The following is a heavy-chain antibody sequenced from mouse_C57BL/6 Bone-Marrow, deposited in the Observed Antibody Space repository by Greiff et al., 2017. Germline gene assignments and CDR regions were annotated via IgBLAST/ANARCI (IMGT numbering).Heavy chain of an antibody. D-gene: IGHD2-2*01. J-gene: IGHJ4*01. CDR2: IYPGDGDT. CDR1: GYAFSSSW. Sequence: QVQLKQSGPELVKPGASVKISCKASGYAFSSSWMNWVKQRPGKGLEWIGRIYPGDGDTNYNGKFKGKATLTADKSSSTAYMQLSSLTSEDSAVYFCARYYYGYDGYAMDYWGQGTSVTVSS. CDR3: ARYYYGYDGYAMDY. V-gene: IGHV1-82*01.